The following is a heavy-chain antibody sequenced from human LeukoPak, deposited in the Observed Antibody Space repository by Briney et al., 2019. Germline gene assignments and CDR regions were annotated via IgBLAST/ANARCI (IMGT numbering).Heavy chain of an antibody. J-gene: IGHJ4*02. D-gene: IGHD6-13*01. CDR3: ARWGGSSSWYPNAYYFDY. CDR1: GGSINSRNYY. V-gene: IGHV4-39*07. Sequence: SETLSLTCTVSGGSINSRNYYWGWIRQPPGKGLEWIASIYYSGSTYYNPSLKSRVIISVDTSKNQFSLKLSSVTAADTAVYYCARWGGSSSWYPNAYYFDYWGQGTLVTVSS. CDR2: IYYSGST.